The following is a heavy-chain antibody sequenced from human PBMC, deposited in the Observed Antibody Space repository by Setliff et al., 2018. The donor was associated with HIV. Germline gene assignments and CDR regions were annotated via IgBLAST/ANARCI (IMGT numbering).Heavy chain of an antibody. V-gene: IGHV4-59*08. J-gene: IGHJ5*02. Sequence: SETLSLTCTVSGGSISTYYWSWIRQAPGRGLEWIGYIYYTGRTNYNPSLKSRVTISIDTSRNQFSLKLTSVTAADTAMYYCARRHTAFDPWGQGTLVTVSS. CDR2: IYYTGRT. CDR3: ARRHTAFDP. D-gene: IGHD5-18*01. CDR1: GGSISTYY.